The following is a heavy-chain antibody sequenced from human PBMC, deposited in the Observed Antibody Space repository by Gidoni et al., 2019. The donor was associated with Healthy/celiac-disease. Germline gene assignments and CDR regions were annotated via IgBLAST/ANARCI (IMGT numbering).Heavy chain of an antibody. J-gene: IGHJ3*02. V-gene: IGHV3-73*01. CDR1: GCTCSGAA. Sequence: EVQLVESGGGWVQPGGSLKRSCAASGCTCSGAAMHGGRQASGQGLERVGLIRSKANSYASAYAASVKGRFTISRDDSKNTAYLQMNSLKTEDTAVYYCTSQRFDFWSGYRTDDAFDIWGQGTMVTVSS. CDR3: TSQRFDFWSGYRTDDAFDI. D-gene: IGHD3-3*01. CDR2: IRSKANSYAS.